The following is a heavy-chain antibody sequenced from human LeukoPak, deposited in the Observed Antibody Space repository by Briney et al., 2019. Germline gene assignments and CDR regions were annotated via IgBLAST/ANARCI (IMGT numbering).Heavy chain of an antibody. CDR2: IKPSGSST. Sequence: ASVKVSCKASGYSFTTYYMHWVRQAPGQGLEWMGIIKPSGSSTSYAQKFQDRVTMTRDTSTSTVYMELSSLRSEDTAVYYCARVHDSDWYFDYWGQGTLVTASS. V-gene: IGHV1-46*01. J-gene: IGHJ4*02. CDR3: ARVHDSDWYFDY. CDR1: GYSFTTYY. D-gene: IGHD6-19*01.